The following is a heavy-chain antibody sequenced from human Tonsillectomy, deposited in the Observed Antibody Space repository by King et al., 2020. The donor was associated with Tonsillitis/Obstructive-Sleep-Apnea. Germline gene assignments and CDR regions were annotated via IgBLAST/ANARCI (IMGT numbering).Heavy chain of an antibody. D-gene: IGHD3-10*01. V-gene: IGHV3-23*04. CDR1: GFTFSSYA. CDR2: VSGSGGST. CDR3: AKGSVAYGSGGYFNY. Sequence: VQLVESGGGLVQPGGSLRLSCAASGFTFSSYAMSWVRQAPGKGLEWVSVVSGSGGSTYYADSVKGRFTISRDNSKNTLLMQMNSLRAEDTAVYYCAKGSVAYGSGGYFNYWGQGTLVTVSS. J-gene: IGHJ4*02.